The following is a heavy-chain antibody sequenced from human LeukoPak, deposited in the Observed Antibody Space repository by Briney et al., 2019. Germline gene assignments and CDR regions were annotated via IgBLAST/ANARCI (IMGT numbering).Heavy chain of an antibody. J-gene: IGHJ5*02. CDR3: ARSGIAAAGRSWFDP. CDR1: GFTFSSYW. D-gene: IGHD6-13*01. Sequence: PGGSLRLSCAASGFTFSSYWMSWVRQAPGKGLEWVANIKQDGSEKYYVDSVKGRFTFSRDNAKNSLYLQMNSLRAEDTAVYYCARSGIAAAGRSWFDPWGQGTLVTVSS. CDR2: IKQDGSEK. V-gene: IGHV3-7*01.